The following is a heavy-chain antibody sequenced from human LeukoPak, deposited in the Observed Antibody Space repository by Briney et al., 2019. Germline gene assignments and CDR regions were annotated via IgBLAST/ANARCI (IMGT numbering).Heavy chain of an antibody. CDR2: INPNDGDT. Sequence: ASVKVSCKAPGYAFTDYYMHWVRQAPGQGFEWMGWINPNDGDTNYAQKFQGRVTMTRDTSISTAHMEVSRLRSDDTAVYYCARANFLYCSSTTCLFDYWGQGTLVTVSS. CDR3: ARANFLYCSSTTCLFDY. J-gene: IGHJ4*02. CDR1: GYAFTDYY. V-gene: IGHV1-2*02. D-gene: IGHD2-2*01.